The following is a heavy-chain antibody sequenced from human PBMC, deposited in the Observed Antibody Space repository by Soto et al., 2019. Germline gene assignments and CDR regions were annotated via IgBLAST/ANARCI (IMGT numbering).Heavy chain of an antibody. Sequence: QVQLVQSGDEVKQPGASVKVSCKASGSTITAYGISLVRQAPGQGLEWMAWISSHNGNTYYAQNLQGRVTMTTDTSTSTAYMELRRLRSDDPAVYYCASSGIAAAGPFDYWGQGALVTVSS. CDR2: ISSHNGNT. CDR3: ASSGIAAAGPFDY. CDR1: GSTITAYG. J-gene: IGHJ4*02. D-gene: IGHD6-13*01. V-gene: IGHV1-18*01.